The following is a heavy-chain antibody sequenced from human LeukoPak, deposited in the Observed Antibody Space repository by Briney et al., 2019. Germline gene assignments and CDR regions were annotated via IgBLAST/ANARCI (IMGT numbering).Heavy chain of an antibody. CDR2: INPNSGGT. CDR3: ARARAGTNDY. CDR1: GYTFSGYY. V-gene: IGHV1-2*02. D-gene: IGHD1-1*01. Sequence: ASVKVSCKASGYTFSGYYMHWVRQAPGQGLEWMGWINPNSGGTNYAQKFQDRVTMTRDTSISTAYMELSRLRSDDMAVYYCARARAGTNDYWGQGTLVTVSS. J-gene: IGHJ4*02.